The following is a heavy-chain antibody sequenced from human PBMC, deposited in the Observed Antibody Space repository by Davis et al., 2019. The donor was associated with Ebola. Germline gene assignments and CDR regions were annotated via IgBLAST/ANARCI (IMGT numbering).Heavy chain of an antibody. CDR2: ISGSGGST. V-gene: IGHV3-23*01. J-gene: IGHJ4*02. CDR1: GFTFSSYA. CDR3: ARVGGGSHFDY. D-gene: IGHD2-15*01. Sequence: GESLKISCAASGFTFSSYAMSWVRQAPGKGLEWVSAISGSGGSTSYAQKFQGRVTMTRDTSTSTVYMELSSLRSEDTAVYYCARVGGGSHFDYWGQGTLVTVSS.